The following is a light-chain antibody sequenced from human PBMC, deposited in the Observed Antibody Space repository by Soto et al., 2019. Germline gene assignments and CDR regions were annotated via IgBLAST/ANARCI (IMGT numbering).Light chain of an antibody. CDR1: QSVSIAY. CDR2: AAS. Sequence: EIVLTQSPGTLSLSPGERATLSCRASQSVSIAYLAWYQHKPGQPPTLLIYAASSRVTGIPDRFSGSGSGTDLTVTISRLEPEDFAVYYCEQYGSASTWTFGQGTKVEIK. V-gene: IGKV3-20*01. CDR3: EQYGSASTWT. J-gene: IGKJ1*01.